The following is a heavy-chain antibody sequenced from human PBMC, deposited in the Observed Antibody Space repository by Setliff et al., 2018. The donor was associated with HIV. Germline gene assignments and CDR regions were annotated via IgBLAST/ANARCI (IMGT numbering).Heavy chain of an antibody. CDR2: IYYSGTT. CDR1: GGSISSSSYY. CDR3: ARQRRYGGDERHFDY. D-gene: IGHD4-17*01. J-gene: IGHJ4*02. Sequence: SETLSLTCTVSGGSISSSSYYWGWIRQPPGKGLEWIATIYYSGTTYYNPSLKSRLTISVDTSKNHFSLKLSSVTAADTAVYYCARQRRYGGDERHFDYWGQGTLVTVSS. V-gene: IGHV4-39*01.